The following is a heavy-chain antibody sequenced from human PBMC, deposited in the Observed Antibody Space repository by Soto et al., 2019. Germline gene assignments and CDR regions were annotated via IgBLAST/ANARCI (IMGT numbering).Heavy chain of an antibody. CDR3: ETSSMIGLVRA. V-gene: IGHV3-66*01. CDR1: GFAVSSNF. D-gene: IGHD3-22*01. Sequence: PGGSLRLSCAPSGFAVSSNFMSWVRQAPGKGLEWVSVIYSGVSTYYADSVKGRFTISRDNPENTLYLQINSLRAADTATYYCETSSMIGLVRAWGQANLV. J-gene: IGHJ4*02. CDR2: IYSGVST.